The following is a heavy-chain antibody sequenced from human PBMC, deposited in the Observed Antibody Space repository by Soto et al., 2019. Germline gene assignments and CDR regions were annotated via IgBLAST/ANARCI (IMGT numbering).Heavy chain of an antibody. V-gene: IGHV1-18*01. CDR3: AREKYSSGWWGHYYYGMDV. CDR2: ISAYNGNT. J-gene: IGHJ6*02. CDR1: GYTFTSYG. D-gene: IGHD6-19*01. Sequence: GASVKVSCKASGYTFTSYGISWVRQAPGQGLEWMGWISAYNGNTNYAQKLQGRVTMTTDTSTSTAYMELRSLRSDDTAVYYCAREKYSSGWWGHYYYGMDVWGQGTTVTVSS.